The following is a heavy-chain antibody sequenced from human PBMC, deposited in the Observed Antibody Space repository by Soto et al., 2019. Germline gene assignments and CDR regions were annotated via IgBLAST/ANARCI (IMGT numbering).Heavy chain of an antibody. CDR1: GFIFSNYG. V-gene: IGHV3-30*18. J-gene: IGHJ6*02. D-gene: IGHD3-10*01. CDR2: ISYDGDNK. Sequence: QVHLVESGGGVVQPGRSLRLSCAASGFIFSNYGIHWVRQAPGKGLEWVAVISYDGDNKYYADSVKGRFTISRDNSKNTLFLQMNSLRAEDTAVYYCAKDIALVRGVIIDLDVWGQGTTVTVSS. CDR3: AKDIALVRGVIIDLDV.